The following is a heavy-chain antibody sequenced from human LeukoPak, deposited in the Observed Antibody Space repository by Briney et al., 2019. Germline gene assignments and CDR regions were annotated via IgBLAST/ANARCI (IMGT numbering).Heavy chain of an antibody. CDR3: ARERGGGDLSFDY. Sequence: PGGSLRLSCAASGFTFSSYGMSWVRQAPGKGLEWVSAISGSGGSTYYADSVKGRFTISRDNAKNSLYLQMNSLRAEDTALYHCARERGGGDLSFDYWGQGTLVTVSS. J-gene: IGHJ4*02. CDR1: GFTFSSYG. V-gene: IGHV3-23*01. D-gene: IGHD2-21*02. CDR2: ISGSGGST.